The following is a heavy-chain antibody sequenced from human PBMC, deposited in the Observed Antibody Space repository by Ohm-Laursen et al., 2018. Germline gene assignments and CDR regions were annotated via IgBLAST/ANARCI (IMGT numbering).Heavy chain of an antibody. D-gene: IGHD4-17*01. CDR1: GYTFISYG. J-gene: IGHJ4*02. V-gene: IGHV1-18*01. CDR2: ISAYNGYT. CDR3: ARDGGNYGDSFDY. Sequence: SVKVSCKASGYTFISYGLTWVRQAPGQGLEWMGWISAYNGYTKYTQKLQGRVTMTTDTSTSTAYMELRSLTSDDTAVYYCARDGGNYGDSFDYWGQGTLVTVSS.